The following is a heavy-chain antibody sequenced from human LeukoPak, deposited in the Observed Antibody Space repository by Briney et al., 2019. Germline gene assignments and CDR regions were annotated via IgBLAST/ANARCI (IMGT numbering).Heavy chain of an antibody. CDR1: VFTFSSYS. Sequence: GGSLRLSCAASVFTFSSYSMNWVRQAPGKGLEWVSSISSSSSYIYYADSVKGRFTISRDNAKNSLYLQMNSLRAEDTAVYYCTRDWVYGGNRAFDIWGQGTMVTVSS. CDR3: TRDWVYGGNRAFDI. J-gene: IGHJ3*02. D-gene: IGHD4-23*01. CDR2: ISSSSSYI. V-gene: IGHV3-21*01.